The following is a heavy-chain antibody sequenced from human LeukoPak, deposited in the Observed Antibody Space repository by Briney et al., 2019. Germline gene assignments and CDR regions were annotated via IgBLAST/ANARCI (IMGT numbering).Heavy chain of an antibody. CDR3: ASWGSYRPNWFDP. CDR1: GFTFSSYW. CDR2: INSDGSST. V-gene: IGHV3-74*01. D-gene: IGHD3-16*02. Sequence: GSLRLSCAASGFTFSSYWMHWVRQAPGKGLVWVSRINSDGSSTSYADSVKGRSTISRDNAKNTLYLQMNSLRAEDTAVYYCASWGSYRPNWFDPWGQGTLVTVSS. J-gene: IGHJ5*02.